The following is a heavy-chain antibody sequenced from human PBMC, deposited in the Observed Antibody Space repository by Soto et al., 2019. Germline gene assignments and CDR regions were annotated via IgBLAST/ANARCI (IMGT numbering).Heavy chain of an antibody. Sequence: GGSLRPSRRESGFTFIGYAMSWVRQAPGKGLEWVSAISGSGGSTYYADSVKGRFTISRDNSKNTLYLQMNSLRAEDTAVYYCAKDGDSSGYYYPDAFDIWGQGTMVTVSS. CDR1: GFTFIGYA. J-gene: IGHJ3*02. V-gene: IGHV3-23*01. D-gene: IGHD3-22*01. CDR3: AKDGDSSGYYYPDAFDI. CDR2: ISGSGGST.